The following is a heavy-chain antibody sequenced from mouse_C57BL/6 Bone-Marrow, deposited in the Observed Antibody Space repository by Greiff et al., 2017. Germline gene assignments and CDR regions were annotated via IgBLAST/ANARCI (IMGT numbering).Heavy chain of an antibody. V-gene: IGHV1-64*01. CDR1: GYTFTSYW. Sequence: QVQLKQPGAELVKPGASVKLSCKASGYTFTSYWMHWVKQRPGQGLEWIGMIHPNSGSTNYNEKFKSKATLTVDKSSSTAYMQHSSLTSEDSAVYYCARRWLRRRFAYWGQGTLVTVSA. J-gene: IGHJ3*01. D-gene: IGHD2-2*01. CDR2: IHPNSGST. CDR3: ARRWLRRRFAY.